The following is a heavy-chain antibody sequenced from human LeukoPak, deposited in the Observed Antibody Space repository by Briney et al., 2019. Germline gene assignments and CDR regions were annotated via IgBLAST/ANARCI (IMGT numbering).Heavy chain of an antibody. CDR3: AREGLITIFGVVIPGNWFDP. V-gene: IGHV1-8*01. Sequence: ASVKVSCKASGYTFTSYDINWVRQATGQGLEWMGWMNPNSGNTGYAQKFQGRVTVTRNTSISAAYMELSSLRSEDTAVYYCAREGLITIFGVVIPGNWFDPWGQGTLVTVSS. J-gene: IGHJ5*02. CDR1: GYTFTSYD. D-gene: IGHD3-3*01. CDR2: MNPNSGNT.